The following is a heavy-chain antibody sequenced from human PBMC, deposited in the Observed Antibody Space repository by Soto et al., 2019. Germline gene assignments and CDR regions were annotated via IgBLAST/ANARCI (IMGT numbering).Heavy chain of an antibody. CDR2: ISYDGSNK. V-gene: IGHV3-30*18. CDR1: GFTFSSYG. D-gene: IGHD3-9*01. J-gene: IGHJ4*02. CDR3: AKARRYRFDY. Sequence: QVQLVESGGGVVQPGRSLRLSCAASGFTFSSYGMHWVRQAPGKGLEWVAVISYDGSNKYYADSVKGRFTISRDNSKNTLYLQMNSLRAEDTAVYYCAKARRYRFDYGGQGTLVTVSS.